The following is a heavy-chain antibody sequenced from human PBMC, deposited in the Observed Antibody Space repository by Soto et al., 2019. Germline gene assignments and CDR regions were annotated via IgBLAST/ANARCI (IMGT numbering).Heavy chain of an antibody. J-gene: IGHJ4*02. Sequence: EVQLLESGGGLVQPGGSLRLSCAASGFTFSHYAMTWVRQAPGKGLEWVSTMTYSGDSIYYADSVKGRFTISRDNSKNTLYLQMNSLRAEDTAVYYCAKKLHYGSGTYYFYCDYWGQGTLVTVSS. CDR2: MTYSGDSI. CDR1: GFTFSHYA. V-gene: IGHV3-23*01. CDR3: AKKLHYGSGTYYFYCDY. D-gene: IGHD3-10*01.